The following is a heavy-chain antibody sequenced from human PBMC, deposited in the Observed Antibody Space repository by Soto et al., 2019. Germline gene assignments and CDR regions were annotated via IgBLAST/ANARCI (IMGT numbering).Heavy chain of an antibody. V-gene: IGHV1-18*01. CDR1: GYTFTSYG. J-gene: IGHJ3*02. CDR2: ISTNNGNT. CDR3: ARVPGRSDAFDI. Sequence: QVQLVQSGAEVKKPGASVKVSCKTSGYTFTSYGISWVRQAPGQGLEWMGWISTNNGNTNYAEKLQDRVTMTTDTYTSTAYMELRSLRSDDTAVYYCARVPGRSDAFDIWGQGTMVTASS. D-gene: IGHD2-2*01.